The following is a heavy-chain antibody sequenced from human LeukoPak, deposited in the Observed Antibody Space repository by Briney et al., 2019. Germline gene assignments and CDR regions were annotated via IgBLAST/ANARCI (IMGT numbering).Heavy chain of an antibody. CDR1: GGSISSYY. CDR3: ARGGTMIGPAFDI. D-gene: IGHD3-22*01. CDR2: IYYSGST. J-gene: IGHJ3*02. Sequence: SETLSLTCTVSGGSISSYYWSWIRQPPGKGLEWIGYIYYSGSTNYNPSLKSRVTISVDTSKNQFSLKLSSVTAADTAVYYCARGGTMIGPAFDIWGQGTMVTVSS. V-gene: IGHV4-59*01.